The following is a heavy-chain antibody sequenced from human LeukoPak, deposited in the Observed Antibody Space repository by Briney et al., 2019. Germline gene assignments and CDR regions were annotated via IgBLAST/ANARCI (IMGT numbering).Heavy chain of an antibody. Sequence: ASVKVSCKASGYTFTSYYMHWVRQAPGQGLEWMGWINPNSGGTNYAQKFQGRVTMTRDTSISTAYMELSRLRSDDTAVYYCARVYSGLRFLEWFFDYWGQGTLVTVSS. V-gene: IGHV1-2*02. CDR2: INPNSGGT. CDR3: ARVYSGLRFLEWFFDY. J-gene: IGHJ4*02. CDR1: GYTFTSYY. D-gene: IGHD3-3*01.